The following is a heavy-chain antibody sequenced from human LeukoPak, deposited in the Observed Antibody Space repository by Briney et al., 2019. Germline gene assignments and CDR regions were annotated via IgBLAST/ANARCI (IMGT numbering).Heavy chain of an antibody. J-gene: IGHJ4*02. Sequence: GASVKVSCKASGYTFTGYYMHWVRQAPGQGLEWMGWINPNSGGTNYAQKFQGRVTMTRDTSISTAYMELSRLRSDDTAVYYCAREFVAVAGTFDYWGQGTLVTVS. CDR1: GYTFTGYY. CDR3: AREFVAVAGTFDY. V-gene: IGHV1-2*02. D-gene: IGHD6-19*01. CDR2: INPNSGGT.